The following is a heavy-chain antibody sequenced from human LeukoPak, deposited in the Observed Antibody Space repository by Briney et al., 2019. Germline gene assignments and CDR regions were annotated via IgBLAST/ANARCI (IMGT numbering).Heavy chain of an antibody. V-gene: IGHV3-21*01. J-gene: IGHJ3*02. D-gene: IGHD6-19*01. Sequence: GGSLRLSCAASGFTFSSYSMNWVRQAPGKGLEWVSSISSSSSYIYYADSVKGRFTISRDNARKSLYLQMNSLRADDTAVYYCARGASVVAGSDNAFDIWGQGTMVTVSS. CDR3: ARGASVVAGSDNAFDI. CDR1: GFTFSSYS. CDR2: ISSSSSYI.